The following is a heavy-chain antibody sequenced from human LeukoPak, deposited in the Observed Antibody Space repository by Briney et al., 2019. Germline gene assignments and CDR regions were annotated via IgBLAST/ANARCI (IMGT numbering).Heavy chain of an antibody. CDR3: ARDESSGWYVY. CDR1: GDSINSLDL. D-gene: IGHD6-19*01. J-gene: IGHJ4*02. CDR2: MYLSGTT. Sequence: SGTLSLTCTVSGDSINSLDLWSWVRQPSGKGLEWIGEMYLSGTTHSNPSVKSRVTISIDKSKNQFFLNLSSVTAADTAVYYCARDESSGWYVYWGQGTLVTVSS. V-gene: IGHV4-4*02.